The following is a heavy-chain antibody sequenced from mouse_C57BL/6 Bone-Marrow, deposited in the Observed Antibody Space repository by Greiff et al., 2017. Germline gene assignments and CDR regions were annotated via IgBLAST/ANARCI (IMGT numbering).Heavy chain of an antibody. V-gene: IGHV1-76*01. J-gene: IGHJ3*01. CDR3: ASTNLFAY. CDR2: IYPGSGNT. CDR1: GYTFTDYY. Sequence: VKLMESGAELVRPGASVKLSCKASGYTFTDYYINWVKQRPGQGLEWIARIYPGSGNTYYNEKFKGKATLTAEKSSSTAYMQLSSLTSEDSAVYFCASTNLFAYWGQGTLVTVSA.